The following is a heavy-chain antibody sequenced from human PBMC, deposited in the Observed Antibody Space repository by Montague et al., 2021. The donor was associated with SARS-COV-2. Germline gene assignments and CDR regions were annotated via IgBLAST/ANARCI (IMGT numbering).Heavy chain of an antibody. J-gene: IGHJ4*02. CDR1: GDPISTDNW. CDR2: IYHTGST. V-gene: IGHV4-4*02. D-gene: IGHD1-26*01. CDR3: ARKGSGTSGLAY. Sequence: SETLSLTCVVSGDPISTDNWWSWFRLPPGKGLEWFGEIYHTGSTKYKPSPKSRVSMSVDKSWNQLSLGLTSVMAAATAIYYCARKGSGTSGLAYWGQGTLVTVSS.